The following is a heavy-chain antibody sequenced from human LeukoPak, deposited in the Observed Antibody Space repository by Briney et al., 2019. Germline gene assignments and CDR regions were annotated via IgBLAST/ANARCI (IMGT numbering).Heavy chain of an antibody. V-gene: IGHV3-21*01. D-gene: IGHD1-26*01. Sequence: GGSLRLSCAASGFTFSAYTMAWVRQAPGRGLEWVSSVSAVSNYIYYADSVKGRFTISGDNAEDSLYLQMNSLKAEDTAVYYCAKDGVVGATHAFDIWGQGTMVTVSS. CDR1: GFTFSAYT. CDR3: AKDGVVGATHAFDI. J-gene: IGHJ3*02. CDR2: VSAVSNYI.